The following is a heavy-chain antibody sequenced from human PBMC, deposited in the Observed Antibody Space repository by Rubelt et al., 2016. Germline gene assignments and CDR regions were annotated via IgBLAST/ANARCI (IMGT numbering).Heavy chain of an antibody. CDR2: IYYSGST. Sequence: QVQLQESGPGLVKPSETLSLTCTVSGGSVSSGSYYWSWIRQPPGKGLEWIGYIYYSGSTNYNPSPNSRVTISVDTSKNQFSLKLSSVTAADTAVYYCARIARSVVVAVDYWGQGTPVTVSS. CDR1: GGSVSSGSYY. CDR3: ARIARSVVVAVDY. D-gene: IGHD6-19*01. J-gene: IGHJ4*02. V-gene: IGHV4-61*01.